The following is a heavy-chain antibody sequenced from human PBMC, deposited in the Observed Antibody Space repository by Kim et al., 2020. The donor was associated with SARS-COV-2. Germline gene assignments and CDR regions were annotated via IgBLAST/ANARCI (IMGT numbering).Heavy chain of an antibody. Sequence: GGSLRLSCAASGFTFSSYSMNWVRQAPGKGLEWVSYISSSSSTIYYADSVKGRFTISRDNAKNSLYLQMNSLRAEDTAVYYCARGDPKVDYWGQGTLVTVSS. J-gene: IGHJ4*02. V-gene: IGHV3-48*04. CDR1: GFTFSSYS. CDR2: ISSSSSTI. CDR3: ARGDPKVDY.